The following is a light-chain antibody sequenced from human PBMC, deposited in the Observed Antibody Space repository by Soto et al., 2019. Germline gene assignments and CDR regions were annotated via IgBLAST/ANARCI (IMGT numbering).Light chain of an antibody. V-gene: IGKV3-15*01. Sequence: EIVMTQSPATLPVSPGERATLFCRASHGVSGSLAWYQQQPGQAPRLLIYGTSTRATGIPARFSASGSGTEFTLTISSLQSEDVALYYCQQYSNWPITFGQGTRLEIK. CDR1: HGVSGS. CDR2: GTS. CDR3: QQYSNWPIT. J-gene: IGKJ5*01.